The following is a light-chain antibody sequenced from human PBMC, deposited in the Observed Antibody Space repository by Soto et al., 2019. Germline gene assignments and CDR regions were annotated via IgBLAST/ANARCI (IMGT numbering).Light chain of an antibody. Sequence: DIQMTQSPSTLSASVGARVTITCRASQSITTWLAWYQQKPGKAPKLLIYKAINLQSGVPSRFSGSGSGTEFTLTISSLQPDDCGTYYCPRYNDYQHVFGQGTKL. V-gene: IGKV1-5*03. CDR1: QSITTW. J-gene: IGKJ2*01. CDR2: KAI. CDR3: PRYNDYQHV.